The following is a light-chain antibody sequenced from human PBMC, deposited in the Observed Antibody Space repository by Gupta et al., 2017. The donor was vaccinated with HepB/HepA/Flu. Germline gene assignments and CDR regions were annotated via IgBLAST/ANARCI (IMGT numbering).Light chain of an antibody. V-gene: IGLV2-14*03. Sequence: QSALTQPASVSGSPGQSITLSCTGTNSDVGGYHYVSWYQQHPGKAPKVMIFDVSNRPSGVANRFSGSKSGNTASLTISGLQAEDEADYYCSSDTSSSTVIFGGGTKLTVL. J-gene: IGLJ2*01. CDR3: SSDTSSSTVI. CDR1: NSDVGGYHY. CDR2: DVS.